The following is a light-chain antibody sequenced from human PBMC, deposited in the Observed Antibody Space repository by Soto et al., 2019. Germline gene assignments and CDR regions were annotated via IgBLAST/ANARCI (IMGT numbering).Light chain of an antibody. CDR1: QTISSW. J-gene: IGKJ1*01. V-gene: IGKV1-5*01. Sequence: DIQMTQSPSTLSGSVGDRVTITCRASQTISSWLAWYQQKPGKAPKLLIYGASNLQSGVPPRFSGSGSGSDFALAISSLQPEDSETYYCLQDINYPWTFGQGTTVDIK. CDR2: GAS. CDR3: LQDINYPWT.